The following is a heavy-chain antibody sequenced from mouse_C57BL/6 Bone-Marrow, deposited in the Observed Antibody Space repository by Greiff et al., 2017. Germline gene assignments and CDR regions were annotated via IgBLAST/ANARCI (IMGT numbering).Heavy chain of an antibody. CDR2: INPSNGGT. D-gene: IGHD1-1*01. CDR1: GYTFTDYY. Sequence: VQLQQSGPVLVKPGASVKMSCKASGYTFTDYYMTWVQQSHGKSLEWVGVINPSNGGTSYNQKFKGKATLSVDKSSSPSYMELNSLTSDDSAVYYCARGLYYYGSSYNYCGQGTTLTVSS. J-gene: IGHJ2*01. CDR3: ARGLYYYGSSYNY. V-gene: IGHV1-19*01.